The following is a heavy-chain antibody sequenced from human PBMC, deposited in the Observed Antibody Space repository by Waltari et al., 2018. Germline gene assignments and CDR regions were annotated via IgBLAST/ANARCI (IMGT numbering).Heavy chain of an antibody. D-gene: IGHD2-15*01. Sequence: QVQLQQWGAGLLQSSETLSLTCAVYGGSFSGYYWGWVRQPPGKGLDWIGEINHGGYTNHNPSLSSRVTMSADTSKSQFSLKLNSVTAADTAVYYCVRLEDCTGPGGHCYSGDPFALDVWGQGTTVTVSS. CDR1: GGSFSGYY. CDR2: INHGGYT. J-gene: IGHJ6*02. V-gene: IGHV4-34*02. CDR3: VRLEDCTGPGGHCYSGDPFALDV.